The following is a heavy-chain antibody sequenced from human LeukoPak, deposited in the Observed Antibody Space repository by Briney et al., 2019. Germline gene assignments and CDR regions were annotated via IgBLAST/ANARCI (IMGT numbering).Heavy chain of an antibody. CDR3: VKGGASQGNAMDV. CDR1: CFTFISYY. D-gene: IGHD3-10*01. Sequence: GSPRLLCSASCFTFISYYMHWVRQDPGKGVVWGSRIYNDDSSTTYAESVKGRLTISSDNGKNTLYLQMSSLRDGDTAVYYCVKGGASQGNAMDVWGQGTTVTVSS. J-gene: IGHJ6*02. V-gene: IGHV3-74*01. CDR2: IYNDDSST.